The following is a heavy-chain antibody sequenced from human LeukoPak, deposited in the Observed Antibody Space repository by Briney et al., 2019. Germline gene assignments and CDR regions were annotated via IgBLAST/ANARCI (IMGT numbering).Heavy chain of an antibody. D-gene: IGHD2-2*01. CDR1: GFNLRNYW. Sequence: PGGSLRLSCVASGFNLRNYWMSWVRQAPGKGLEWVANIKQDESEKYYVDSVKGRFTISRDNAKNSLYLQMNSLRAEDTAVYYCARALDSSSSRYQAFEYWGQGTLVTVSS. J-gene: IGHJ4*02. V-gene: IGHV3-7*01. CDR2: IKQDESEK. CDR3: ARALDSSSSRYQAFEY.